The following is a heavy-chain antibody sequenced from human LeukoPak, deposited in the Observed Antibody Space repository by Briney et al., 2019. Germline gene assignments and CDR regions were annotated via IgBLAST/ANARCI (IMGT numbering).Heavy chain of an antibody. CDR3: TRHQWWLAPRNFDY. J-gene: IGHJ4*02. CDR2: VYHSGST. CDR1: GGSISSSSYY. V-gene: IGHV4-39*01. Sequence: PSETLSLTCTVSGGSISSSSYYWGWIRQPPGKGLEWIGSVYHSGSTYYNPSLKSRVTISVDTSKNQFSLKLSSVTAADMAVYYCTRHQWWLAPRNFDYWGQGTLVTVSS. D-gene: IGHD2-8*01.